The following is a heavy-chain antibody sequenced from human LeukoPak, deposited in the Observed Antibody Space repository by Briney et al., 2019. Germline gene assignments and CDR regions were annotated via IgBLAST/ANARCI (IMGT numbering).Heavy chain of an antibody. CDR3: AKDRTVGASYWYFDL. J-gene: IGHJ2*01. CDR1: GFTVSSTY. CDR2: IYGGGTT. Sequence: GGSLRLSCAASGFTVSSTYMSWVRQAPGKGLEWVSVIYGGGTTSYADSVKGRFTISRDSSRNTLFLHMNTLRAEDTAIYYCAKDRTVGASYWYFDLWGRGTLVTVSS. V-gene: IGHV3-53*01. D-gene: IGHD1-26*01.